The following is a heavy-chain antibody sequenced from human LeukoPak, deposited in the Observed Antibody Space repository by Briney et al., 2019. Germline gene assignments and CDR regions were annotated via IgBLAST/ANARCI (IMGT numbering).Heavy chain of an antibody. CDR2: IRQDGSDK. Sequence: GGSLRLSCAASGFTFSTYWMSWVRQAPGKGLEWVANIRQDGSDKYYVDSVKGRFTISRDNAKNSQYLQMNSLRAEDTAVYYCARDGGSAIPFDYWGQGTLVTVSS. CDR1: GFTFSTYW. CDR3: ARDGGSAIPFDY. V-gene: IGHV3-7*01. J-gene: IGHJ4*02.